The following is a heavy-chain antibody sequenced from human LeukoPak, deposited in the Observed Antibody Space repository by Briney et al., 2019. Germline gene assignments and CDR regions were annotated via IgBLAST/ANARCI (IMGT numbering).Heavy chain of an antibody. CDR3: ASQRGYSYGSYYFDY. CDR1: GGSISSPSYY. Sequence: SETLTLTCSVSGGSISSPSYYWGWIRQPPGKGLEWIGTIYYSGSTSYNPSLNSRVTISVDTSKNQFSLRLSSVTAADTAVYYCASQRGYSYGSYYFDYWGQGTLVTVSS. V-gene: IGHV4-39*01. D-gene: IGHD5-18*01. J-gene: IGHJ4*02. CDR2: IYYSGST.